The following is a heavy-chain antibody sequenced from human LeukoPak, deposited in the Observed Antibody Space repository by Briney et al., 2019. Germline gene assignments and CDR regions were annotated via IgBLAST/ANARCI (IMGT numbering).Heavy chain of an antibody. J-gene: IGHJ5*02. Sequence: ASVKVSCKASGYTFTGYYIYWVRQAPGQGLEWMGWISAYNGNTNYAQKLQGRVTMTTDTSTSTAYMELRSLRSDDTAVYYCARSTYYYDSSGWNWFDPWGQGTLVTVSS. CDR1: GYTFTGYY. D-gene: IGHD3-22*01. CDR2: ISAYNGNT. CDR3: ARSTYYYDSSGWNWFDP. V-gene: IGHV1-18*04.